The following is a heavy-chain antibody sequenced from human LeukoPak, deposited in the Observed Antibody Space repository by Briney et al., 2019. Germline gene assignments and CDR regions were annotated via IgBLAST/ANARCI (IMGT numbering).Heavy chain of an antibody. D-gene: IGHD6-13*01. CDR2: IKQDGSEK. J-gene: IGHJ4*02. CDR1: GFTFSSYW. Sequence: GSLRLSCAASGFTFSSYWMSWVRQAPGKGLEWVANIKQDGSEKYYVDSVKGRFTISRDNAKNSLYLQMNSLRAEDTALYYCARIRRGSSSWYYFDSWGQGTLVTVSS. CDR3: ARIRRGSSSWYYFDS. V-gene: IGHV3-7*03.